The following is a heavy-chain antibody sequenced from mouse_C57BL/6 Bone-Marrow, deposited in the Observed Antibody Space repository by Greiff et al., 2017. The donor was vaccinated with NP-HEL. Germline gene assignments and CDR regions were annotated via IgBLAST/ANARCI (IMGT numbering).Heavy chain of an antibody. D-gene: IGHD1-1*01. CDR1: GYSFTGYF. V-gene: IGHV1-20*01. J-gene: IGHJ1*03. CDR3: ARDYYGSSRYWYFDV. Sequence: VQLKQSGPELVKPGDSVKISCKASGYSFTGYFMNWVMQSHGKSLEWIGRINPYNGDTFYNQKFKGKATLTVDKSSSTAHMELRSLTSEDSAVYYCARDYYGSSRYWYFDVWGTGTTVTVSS. CDR2: INPYNGDT.